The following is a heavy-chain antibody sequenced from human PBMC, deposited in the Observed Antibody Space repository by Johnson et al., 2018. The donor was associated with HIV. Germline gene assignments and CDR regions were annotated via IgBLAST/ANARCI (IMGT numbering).Heavy chain of an antibody. CDR3: AKDRMYDYGDYGGAFDI. CDR2: ISYDGSNK. D-gene: IGHD4-17*01. V-gene: IGHV3-30-3*01. CDR1: GFTFSSYA. J-gene: IGHJ3*02. Sequence: QMQLVESGGGVVQPGGSLRLSCAASGFTFSSYAMHWVRQAPGKGLEWVAVISYDGSNKYYVDPVKGRFTISRDNSKNTLYLKMNSLRAEDTAVYYCAKDRMYDYGDYGGAFDIWGQGTMVTVSS.